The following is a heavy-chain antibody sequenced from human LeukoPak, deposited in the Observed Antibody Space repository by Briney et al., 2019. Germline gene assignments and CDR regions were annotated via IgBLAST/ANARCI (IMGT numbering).Heavy chain of an antibody. Sequence: GGSLRLSCAASGFTFSNAWMSWVRQAPGKGLEWVGRIKSKTDGGTTDYAAPVKGRFTISRDDSKNTLYLQMNSLRAEDTAVYYCAKDRRYSSSWYGYWGQGTLVTVSS. J-gene: IGHJ4*02. V-gene: IGHV3-15*01. CDR2: IKSKTDGGTT. D-gene: IGHD6-13*01. CDR3: AKDRRYSSSWYGY. CDR1: GFTFSNAW.